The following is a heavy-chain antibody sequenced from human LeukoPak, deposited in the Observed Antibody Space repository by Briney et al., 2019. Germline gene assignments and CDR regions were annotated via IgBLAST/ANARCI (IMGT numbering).Heavy chain of an antibody. D-gene: IGHD2-2*01. V-gene: IGHV1-18*04. CDR2: ISAYNGNT. CDR3: ARENPWYCSGTSCMDNWFDP. J-gene: IGHJ5*02. CDR1: GYTFTSYG. Sequence: ASVKVSCKASGYTFTSYGISWVRQAPGQGLEWMGWISAYNGNTNYAQKLQGRVTMTTDTSTSTAYMELRSLRSDDTAVYYCARENPWYCSGTSCMDNWFDPWGQGTLVTVSS.